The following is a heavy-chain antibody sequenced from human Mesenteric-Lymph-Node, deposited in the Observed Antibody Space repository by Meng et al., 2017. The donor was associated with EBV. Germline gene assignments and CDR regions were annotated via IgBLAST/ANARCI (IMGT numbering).Heavy chain of an antibody. CDR1: GFTFSSHW. J-gene: IGHJ2*01. CDR3: VRLRGWYFDL. CDR2: INSGATTI. D-gene: IGHD3-10*01. V-gene: IGHV3-74*01. Sequence: EVQLVASGGGLVQPGGSLRLSWAAPGFTFSSHWIHWVRQGPGKGLVWVARINSGATTINYADSVQGRFTISRDNAKNTLYLQMNSRRAEDTAVYYCVRLRGWYFDLWGRGTLVTVSS.